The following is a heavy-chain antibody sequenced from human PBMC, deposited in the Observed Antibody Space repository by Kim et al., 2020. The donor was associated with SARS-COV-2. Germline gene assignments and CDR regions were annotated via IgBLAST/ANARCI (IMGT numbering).Heavy chain of an antibody. V-gene: IGHV4-59*01. Sequence: SETLSLTCTVSGGSISSYSWSWIRQPPGKGLEWMGYTYYSGSTNYNPSLKSRVTISVDTSKNQFSLTLSSVTAADTAVYYCARDRIGYCSSTSCSLHFD. J-gene: IGHJ4*01. CDR2: TYYSGST. D-gene: IGHD2-2*01. CDR1: GGSISSYS. CDR3: ARDRIGYCSSTSCSLHFD.